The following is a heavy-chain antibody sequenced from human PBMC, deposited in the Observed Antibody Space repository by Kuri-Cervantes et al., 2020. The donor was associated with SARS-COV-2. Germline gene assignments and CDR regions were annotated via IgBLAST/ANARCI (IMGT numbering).Heavy chain of an antibody. V-gene: IGHV3-30*02. Sequence: GGSLRLSCAASGFTFSSYAMSWVRQAPGKGLEWVAFIRYDGSNKYYADSVKGRFTISRDNSKNTLYLQMNSLRAEDTAVYYCAKVRNDYGGNFDYWGQGTLVTVSS. J-gene: IGHJ4*02. D-gene: IGHD4-23*01. CDR3: AKVRNDYGGNFDY. CDR2: IRYDGSNK. CDR1: GFTFSSYA.